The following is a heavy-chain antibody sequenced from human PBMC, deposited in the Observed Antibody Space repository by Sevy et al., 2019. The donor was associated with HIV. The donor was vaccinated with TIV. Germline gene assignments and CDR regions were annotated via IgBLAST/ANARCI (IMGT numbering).Heavy chain of an antibody. Sequence: SETLSLTCTVSGGSISSSSYYWGWIRQPPGKGLEWIGSINYSGSTYYNPSLKSRVTISVDTSKNQFSLKLSSVTAADTAVYYCARHHPHDSGWYYFDYWGQGTLVTVSS. CDR3: ARHHPHDSGWYYFDY. CDR1: GGSISSSSYY. D-gene: IGHD6-19*01. V-gene: IGHV4-39*01. CDR2: INYSGST. J-gene: IGHJ4*02.